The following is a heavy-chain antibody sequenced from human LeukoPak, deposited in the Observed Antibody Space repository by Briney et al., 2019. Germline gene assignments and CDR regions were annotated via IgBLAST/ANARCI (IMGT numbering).Heavy chain of an antibody. Sequence: PSETLSLTCTVSGGSISSYYWSWIWQPPGKGLEWIGYIYYSGSTNYNPSLKSRVTISVDTSKNQFSLKLSSVTAADTAVYYCARGLRYCSGGSCYWGQGTLVTVSS. CDR2: IYYSGST. CDR1: GGSISSYY. CDR3: ARGLRYCSGGSCY. J-gene: IGHJ4*02. D-gene: IGHD2-15*01. V-gene: IGHV4-59*01.